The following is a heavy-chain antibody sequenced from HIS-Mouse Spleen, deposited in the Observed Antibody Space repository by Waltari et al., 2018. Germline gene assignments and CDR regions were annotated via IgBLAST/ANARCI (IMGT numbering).Heavy chain of an antibody. J-gene: IGHJ4*02. D-gene: IGHD3-16*01. V-gene: IGHV1-2*02. Sequence: QVQLVQSGAEGKKPGASVKVSCKASGDTFTGYSMPWVRQAPGQGLEWMGWINPNSGGTNYAQKFHGRVTMTRDTSISTAYMELSRLRSDDTAVYYCARVSSGGSDFDYWGQGTLVTVSS. CDR1: GDTFTGYS. CDR3: ARVSSGGSDFDY. CDR2: INPNSGGT.